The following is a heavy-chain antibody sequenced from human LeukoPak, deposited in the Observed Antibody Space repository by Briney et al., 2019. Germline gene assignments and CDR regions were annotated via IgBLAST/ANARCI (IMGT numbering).Heavy chain of an antibody. V-gene: IGHV4-39*01. J-gene: IGHJ4*02. Sequence: PSETLSLTCTVSGGSISSSSFYWGWIRQPPGKGLDWIGSIYYSGSTYYNPSLKSRVTVSVDTYKNQFSLNLSSVTAADTAVYYCARRAPGKIFDYWGQGTLVTVSS. D-gene: IGHD3-3*01. CDR1: GGSISSSSFY. CDR2: IYYSGST. CDR3: ARRAPGKIFDY.